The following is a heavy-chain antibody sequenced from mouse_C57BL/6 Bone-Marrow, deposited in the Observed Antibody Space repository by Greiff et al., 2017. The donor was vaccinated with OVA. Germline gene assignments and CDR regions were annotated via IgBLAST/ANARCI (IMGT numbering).Heavy chain of an antibody. Sequence: EVQLQESGGGLVQPKGSLKLSCAASGFSFNTYAMNWVRQAPGKGLEWVARIRSKSNNYATYYAESVKDRFTISRDDSESMLYLQMNNLKTEDTAMYYCVRRIYYYGSSYGCYWYFDVWGTGTTVTVSS. J-gene: IGHJ1*03. D-gene: IGHD1-1*01. CDR3: VRRIYYYGSSYGCYWYFDV. V-gene: IGHV10-1*01. CDR2: IRSKSNNYAT. CDR1: GFSFNTYA.